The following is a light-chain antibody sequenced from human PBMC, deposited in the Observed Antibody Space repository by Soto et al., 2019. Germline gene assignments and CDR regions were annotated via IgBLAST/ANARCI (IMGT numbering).Light chain of an antibody. Sequence: QSALTQPRSLSGSPGQSVTISCTGTSSDVGGYNYVSWYQQHPGKAPKGMIYDVSERPSGVPDRFSGSKSGNTASLTISGLQAEDEADYYCCSNAGSYEVFGGGTQLTVL. CDR1: SSDVGGYNY. J-gene: IGLJ2*01. V-gene: IGLV2-11*01. CDR3: CSNAGSYEV. CDR2: DVS.